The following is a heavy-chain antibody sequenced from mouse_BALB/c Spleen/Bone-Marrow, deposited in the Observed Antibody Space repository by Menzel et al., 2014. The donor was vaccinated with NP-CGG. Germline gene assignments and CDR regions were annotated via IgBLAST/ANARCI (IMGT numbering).Heavy chain of an antibody. J-gene: IGHJ4*01. CDR2: INPGSSTI. CDR3: AETAYYAMDY. D-gene: IGHD4-1*01. Sequence: EVKLMESGGGLVQPGGSLNLSCAASGFDFSRYWMSWARQAPGKGQEWIGEINPGSSTINYTPSLKDKFIISRDNAKNTLSLKRSKVKSENTPFYYCAETAYYAMDYWGQGTSVTVSS. CDR1: GFDFSRYW. V-gene: IGHV4-2*02.